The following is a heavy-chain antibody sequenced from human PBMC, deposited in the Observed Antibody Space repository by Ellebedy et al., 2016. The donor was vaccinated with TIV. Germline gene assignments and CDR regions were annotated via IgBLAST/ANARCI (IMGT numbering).Heavy chain of an antibody. D-gene: IGHD2-8*01. Sequence: GGSLRLSCVASGFTVSSNYMFWVRQAPGKGLEWVALQHSTDIPYYADSVRGRFTVSRDDSQNKLFLQMNNLRGDDTAVYYCARTDCSSRSCYSFFNHWGQGTLVTVSS. V-gene: IGHV3-53*01. CDR3: ARTDCSSRSCYSFFNH. J-gene: IGHJ1*01. CDR2: QHSTDIP. CDR1: GFTVSSNY.